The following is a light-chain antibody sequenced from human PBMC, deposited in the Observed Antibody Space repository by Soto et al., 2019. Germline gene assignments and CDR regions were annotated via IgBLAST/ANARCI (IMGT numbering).Light chain of an antibody. CDR1: STDVGGYNY. CDR2: EVS. V-gene: IGLV2-14*01. J-gene: IGLJ1*01. Sequence: QSSLTQPASVSGSPGQSITISCTGSSTDVGGYNYVSWYQQHPGKAPKVMIYEVSNRPSGVSNRFSGSKSGNTASLTISGLQAEDEADYYCSSYTSSXTYVFGTGTKVXV. CDR3: SSYTSSXTYV.